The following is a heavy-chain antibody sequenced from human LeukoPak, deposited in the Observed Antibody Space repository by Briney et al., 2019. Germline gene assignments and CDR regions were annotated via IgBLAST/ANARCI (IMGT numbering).Heavy chain of an antibody. Sequence: GRSLRLSCAASGFTFSSYAMHWVRQAPGKGLEWVAVISYDGSNKYYADSVKGRFTISRDNSKNTLYLQMNSLRAEDTAVYYCASEYAYSGSYAFDYWGQGTLVTVSS. V-gene: IGHV3-30-3*01. CDR3: ASEYAYSGSYAFDY. D-gene: IGHD1-26*01. J-gene: IGHJ4*02. CDR2: ISYDGSNK. CDR1: GFTFSSYA.